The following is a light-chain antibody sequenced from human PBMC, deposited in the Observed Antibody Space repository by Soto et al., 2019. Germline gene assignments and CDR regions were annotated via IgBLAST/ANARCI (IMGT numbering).Light chain of an antibody. J-gene: IGKJ1*01. CDR1: QSISSW. Sequence: GDRVTITCRASQSISSWLAWYQQKPGKAPKLLIYDASSLESGAPSRFSGGGSGTEFTLTISSLQPDDFASYYCQRYSSYSLTFGRGTKVEIK. V-gene: IGKV1-5*01. CDR2: DAS. CDR3: QRYSSYSLT.